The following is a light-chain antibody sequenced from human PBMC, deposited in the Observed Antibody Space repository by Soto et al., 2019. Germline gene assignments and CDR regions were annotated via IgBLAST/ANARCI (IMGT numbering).Light chain of an antibody. CDR2: GAS. J-gene: IGKJ2*01. CDR3: QQTYSTPYT. V-gene: IGKV1-39*01. CDR1: QTISNF. Sequence: DIQMTQSPSSLSASVGDRITITCRASQTISNFLNWYHQRPGKAPKLLIFGASSLQSGVPSKFTVSGSGTDFTLTISDLQPEDFATYYCQQTYSTPYTFGQGTNLEIK.